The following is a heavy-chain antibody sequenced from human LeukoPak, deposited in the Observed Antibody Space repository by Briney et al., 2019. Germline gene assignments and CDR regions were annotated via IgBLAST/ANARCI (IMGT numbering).Heavy chain of an antibody. J-gene: IGHJ3*02. CDR2: IKQDGSEK. V-gene: IGHV3-7*01. Sequence: HPGGSLRLSCAASGFTFSSYWMSWVRQAPGKGLEWVANIKQDGSEKYYVDSVKGRFTISRDNAKNSLYLQMNSLRAEDTAVYYCASNVDTAMGDAFDIWGQGTMVTVSS. D-gene: IGHD5-18*01. CDR3: ASNVDTAMGDAFDI. CDR1: GFTFSSYW.